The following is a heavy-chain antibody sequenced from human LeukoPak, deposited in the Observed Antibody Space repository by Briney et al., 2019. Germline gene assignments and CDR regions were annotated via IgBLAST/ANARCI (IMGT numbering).Heavy chain of an antibody. J-gene: IGHJ4*02. V-gene: IGHV3-7*01. D-gene: IGHD1-26*01. CDR3: ARAHSGSSLFDY. CDR2: IKQDGSEK. Sequence: PGGSLRLSCAASEFTFSSYWMSWVRQAPGKGLEWVANIKQDGSEKYYVASVKGRFTISRDNAKNSLYLQMNSLRAEDTAVYYCARAHSGSSLFDYWGQGTLVTVSS. CDR1: EFTFSSYW.